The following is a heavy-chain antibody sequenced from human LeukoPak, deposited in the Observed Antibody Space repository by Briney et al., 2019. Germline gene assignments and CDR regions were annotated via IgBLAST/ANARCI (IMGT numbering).Heavy chain of an antibody. CDR3: ARDLGELRDAFDI. CDR2: IYSGGST. CDR1: GFTFSRYS. D-gene: IGHD1-26*01. J-gene: IGHJ3*02. Sequence: GGSLRLSCAASGFTFSRYSMNWVRQAPGKGLEWVSVIYSGGSTYYADSVKGRFTISRDNSKNTLYLQMNSLRAEDTAVYYCARDLGELRDAFDIWGQGTMVTVSS. V-gene: IGHV3-53*01.